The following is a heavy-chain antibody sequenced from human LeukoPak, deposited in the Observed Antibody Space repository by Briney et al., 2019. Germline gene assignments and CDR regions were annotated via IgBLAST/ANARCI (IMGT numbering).Heavy chain of an antibody. CDR2: INPSGGST. CDR1: GYTFTSYY. V-gene: IGHV1-46*01. D-gene: IGHD2-15*01. CDR3: ARDLGYCSGGSCPLFDY. Sequence: ASVKVSCKASGYTFTSYYMHWVRQAPGQGLEWMGIINPSGGSTSYAQKFRGRVTMTRDTSTSTVYMELSSLRSEDTAVYYCARDLGYCSGGSCPLFDYWGQGTLVTVSS. J-gene: IGHJ4*02.